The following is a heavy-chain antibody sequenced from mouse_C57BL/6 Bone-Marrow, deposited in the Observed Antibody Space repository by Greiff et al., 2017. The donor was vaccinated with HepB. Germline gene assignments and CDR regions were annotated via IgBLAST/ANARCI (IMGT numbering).Heavy chain of an antibody. CDR1: GYTFTSYW. Sequence: QVQLQQPGAELVKPGASVKLSCKASGYTFTSYWMQWVKQRPGQGLEWIGEIDPSDSYTNYNQKFKGKATLTVDTSSSTAYMQLSSLTSEDSAVYYCAILLRTGFAYWGQGTLVTVSA. J-gene: IGHJ3*01. D-gene: IGHD1-1*01. V-gene: IGHV1-50*01. CDR3: AILLRTGFAY. CDR2: IDPSDSYT.